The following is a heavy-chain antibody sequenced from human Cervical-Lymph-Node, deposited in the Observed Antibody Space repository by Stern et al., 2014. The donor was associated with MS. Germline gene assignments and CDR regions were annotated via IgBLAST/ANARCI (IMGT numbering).Heavy chain of an antibody. CDR2: IHNSGTT. V-gene: IGHV4-30-4*01. J-gene: IGHJ4*02. CDR1: GGSIRNAEYY. D-gene: IGHD1-26*01. CDR3: SRDADGYSLVFGY. Sequence: VQLQESGPGLVKPSQTLSLTCAVTGGSIRNAEYYWSWIRQSPGKGLEWIGYIHNSGTTYYNPSLRSRVTISVDTSKNQFSLKLRSVTAADTAVYYCSRDADGYSLVFGYWGRGTLVTVSS.